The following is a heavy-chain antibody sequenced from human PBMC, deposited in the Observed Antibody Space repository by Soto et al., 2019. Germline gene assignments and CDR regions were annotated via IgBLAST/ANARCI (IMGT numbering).Heavy chain of an antibody. CDR1: DLTFRNAW. J-gene: IGHJ4*02. D-gene: IGHD3-10*01. V-gene: IGHV3-72*01. Sequence: GGLLRLPFAAFDLTFRNAWLTWFRQAQGKGLEWVGRIRNRPNSYTTQYAASVKGRFAVLRDDSENLVYLQMNDLKTEDTAVYYCVRDSGRGFYFDYWGQGAQVTVSS. CDR3: VRDSGRGFYFDY. CDR2: IRNRPNSYTT.